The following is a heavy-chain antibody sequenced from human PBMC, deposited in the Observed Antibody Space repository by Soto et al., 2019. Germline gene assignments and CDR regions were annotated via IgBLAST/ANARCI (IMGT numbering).Heavy chain of an antibody. D-gene: IGHD2-15*01. CDR2: INSDETRT. J-gene: IGHJ4*02. CDR1: GFTFTNYW. V-gene: IGHV3-74*01. CDR3: ARALRCVGGESCYSPSDC. Sequence: EVQVVESGGGLVQPGGSLRLSCAASGFTFTNYWMDWVRQAPGKGLVWVARINSDETRTTYADSVKGRFTISRDNAKNTVYLEMNNLRAEDTALYYCARALRCVGGESCYSPSDCWGQGILVTVSS.